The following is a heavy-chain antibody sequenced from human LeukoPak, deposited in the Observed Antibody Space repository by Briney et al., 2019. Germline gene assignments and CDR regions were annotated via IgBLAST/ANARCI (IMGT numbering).Heavy chain of an antibody. V-gene: IGHV3-23*01. Sequence: PGGSLRLSCAASGFTFSSYAMSLVRQAPGKGLEWVSAISGSGGSTYYADSVKGRFTISRDNSKNTLYLQMNSLRAEDTAVYYCAKERAYDFWSGYWFDPWGQGTLVTVSS. CDR1: GFTFSSYA. CDR2: ISGSGGST. D-gene: IGHD3-3*01. J-gene: IGHJ5*02. CDR3: AKERAYDFWSGYWFDP.